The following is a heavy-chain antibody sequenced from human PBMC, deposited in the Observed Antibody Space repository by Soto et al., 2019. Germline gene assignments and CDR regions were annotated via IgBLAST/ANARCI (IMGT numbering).Heavy chain of an antibody. D-gene: IGHD1-26*01. CDR3: ANAQWELFASRWFDP. Sequence: GSLRLSCAASGFTFSSYAMSWVRQAPGKGLEWVSAISGSGGSTYYADSVKGRFTISRDNSKNTLYLQMNSLRAEDTAVYYCANAQWELFASRWFDPWGQGTLVTVSS. CDR1: GFTFSSYA. V-gene: IGHV3-23*01. CDR2: ISGSGGST. J-gene: IGHJ5*02.